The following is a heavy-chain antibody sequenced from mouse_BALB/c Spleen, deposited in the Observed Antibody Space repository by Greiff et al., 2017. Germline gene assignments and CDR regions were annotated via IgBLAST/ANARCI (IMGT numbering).Heavy chain of an antibody. CDR1: GFSLTGYG. J-gene: IGHJ3*01. D-gene: IGHD1-1*01. Sequence: VKVVESGPGLVAPSQSLSITCTVSGFSLTGYGVNWVRQPPGKGLEWLGMIWGDGSTDYNSALKSRLSISKDNSKSQVFLKMNSLQTDDTARYYCARGDGSSYDWFAYWGQGTLVTVSA. CDR2: IWGDGST. V-gene: IGHV2-6-7*01. CDR3: ARGDGSSYDWFAY.